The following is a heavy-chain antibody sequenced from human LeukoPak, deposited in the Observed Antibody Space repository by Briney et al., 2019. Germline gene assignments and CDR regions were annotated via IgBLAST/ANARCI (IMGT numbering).Heavy chain of an antibody. CDR3: AIGGVATTVPCDY. CDR1: GFTFISYC. Sequence: PGWALRLSCAASGFTFISYCMIWVRQAPGKGLEWVSYISSSSSTIYYADSVKGRFTISRDNAKNSLYLQMNSLRDEDTAVYYCAIGGVATTVPCDYWGQGALVTVSS. J-gene: IGHJ4*02. D-gene: IGHD5-12*01. V-gene: IGHV3-48*02. CDR2: ISSSSSTI.